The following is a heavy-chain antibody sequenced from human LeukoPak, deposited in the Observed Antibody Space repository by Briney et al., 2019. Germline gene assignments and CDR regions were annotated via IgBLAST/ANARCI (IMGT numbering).Heavy chain of an antibody. CDR3: ASSFIAAAFDY. J-gene: IGHJ4*02. Sequence: PSGTLSLTCTVSGGSISSGSYYWSWIRQPAGKGLEWIGRIYTSGSTNYNPSLKSRVTISVDTSKNQFSLKLSSVTAADTAVYYCASSFIAAAFDYWGQGTLVTVSS. D-gene: IGHD6-13*01. CDR1: GGSISSGSYY. CDR2: IYTSGST. V-gene: IGHV4-61*02.